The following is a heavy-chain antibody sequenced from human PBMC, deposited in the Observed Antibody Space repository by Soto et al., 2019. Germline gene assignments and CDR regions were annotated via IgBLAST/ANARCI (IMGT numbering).Heavy chain of an antibody. CDR3: ARGRVTTIFGVQGWGMDV. CDR1: GYTFTSYG. Sequence: QVPLVQSGAEVKKPGASVKVSCKASGYTFTSYGISWVRQAPGQGLEWMGWISAYNGNTNYAQKLQGRVTMTTDTSTSTAYMELRSLRSDDTAVYYCARGRVTTIFGVQGWGMDVWGQGTTVTVSS. J-gene: IGHJ6*02. D-gene: IGHD3-3*01. V-gene: IGHV1-18*04. CDR2: ISAYNGNT.